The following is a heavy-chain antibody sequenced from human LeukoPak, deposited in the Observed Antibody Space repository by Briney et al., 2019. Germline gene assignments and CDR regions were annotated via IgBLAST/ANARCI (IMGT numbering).Heavy chain of an antibody. CDR3: TRDRGLIDF. V-gene: IGHV6-1*01. CDR1: GDSVSSNSVA. CDR2: TYYRSKWYY. Sequence: SQTLSLTCAISGDSVSSNSVAWNWIRQSPSRGLEWLGRTYYRSKWYYDYAVSVKSRITINPDTSKNQFSLQLNSVTPEDSAVHYCTRDRGLIDFWGQGTLVTVSS. J-gene: IGHJ4*02. D-gene: IGHD3-16*01.